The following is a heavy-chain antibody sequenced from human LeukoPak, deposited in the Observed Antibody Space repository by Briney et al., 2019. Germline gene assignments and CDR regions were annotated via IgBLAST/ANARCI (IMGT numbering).Heavy chain of an antibody. D-gene: IGHD1/OR15-1a*01. J-gene: IGHJ6*02. Sequence: SETLSLTCTVSGGSISSYYWSWIWQPPGKGLEWIGYIYYSGSTNYNPSLKSRVTISVDTSMNQFSLKLSSVTAADTAVYYCARIRRTSYGMDVWGQGTTVTVS. CDR3: ARIRRTSYGMDV. CDR1: GGSISSYY. V-gene: IGHV4-59*01. CDR2: IYYSGST.